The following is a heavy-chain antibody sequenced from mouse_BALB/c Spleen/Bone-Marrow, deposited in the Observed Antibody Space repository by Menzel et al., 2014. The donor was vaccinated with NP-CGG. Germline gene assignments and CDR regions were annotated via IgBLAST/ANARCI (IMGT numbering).Heavy chain of an antibody. V-gene: IGHV5-12-2*01. CDR3: ARRYDYGYGPFAY. D-gene: IGHD1-2*01. Sequence: EVHLVESGGGLVQPGGSLKLSCAASGFTFSSYTMSWVRQTPEKSLEWVAYISNGGGSTYYPDTVKGRFTISRDNAKNTLYLQMSSLKSEDTAMYYCARRYDYGYGPFAYWGQGTLVTVSA. J-gene: IGHJ3*01. CDR2: ISNGGGST. CDR1: GFTFSSYT.